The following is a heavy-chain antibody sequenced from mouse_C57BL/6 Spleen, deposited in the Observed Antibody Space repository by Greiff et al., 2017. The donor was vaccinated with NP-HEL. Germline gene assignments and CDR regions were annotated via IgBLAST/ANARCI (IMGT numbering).Heavy chain of an antibody. D-gene: IGHD2-5*01. CDR3: ARKDNSNFFDY. V-gene: IGHV1-59*01. CDR1: GYTFTSYW. J-gene: IGHJ2*01. CDR2: IDPSDSYT. Sequence: VQLQQPGAELVRPGTSVKLSCKASGYTFTSYWMHWVKQRPGQGLEWIGVIDPSDSYTNYNQKFKGKATLTVDTSSSTAYMQLSSLTSEDSAVYYCARKDNSNFFDYWGQGTTLTVSS.